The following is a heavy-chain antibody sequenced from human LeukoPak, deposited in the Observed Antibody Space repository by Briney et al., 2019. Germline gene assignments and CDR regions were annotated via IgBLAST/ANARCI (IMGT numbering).Heavy chain of an antibody. CDR2: ISSSSNYI. CDR3: ARGAQIVVAPAAQARSGPSGIDY. V-gene: IGHV3-21*01. CDR1: GFTFISYS. J-gene: IGHJ4*02. D-gene: IGHD2-2*01. Sequence: GGSLRLSCAPSGFTFISYSMNGVGPAPGKGLDWISSISSSSNYICYADSVKGRFTISRDNAKNSLYLQMNSLGAEDTAVYYCARGAQIVVAPAAQARSGPSGIDYWGQGTLVTVSS.